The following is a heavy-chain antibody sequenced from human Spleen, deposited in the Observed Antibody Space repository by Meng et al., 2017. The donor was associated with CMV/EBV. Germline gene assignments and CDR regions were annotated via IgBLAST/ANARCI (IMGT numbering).Heavy chain of an antibody. V-gene: IGHV4-34*01. D-gene: IGHD3-10*01. J-gene: IGHJ4*02. Sequence: RLAQGGARLWKPSQSPSLTWAVPGGSVSGNDGGWARQPPGKGLEWIGEINHSGSTNYSPSLKGRVTKSVDTSKSQFSLKLSSVTAADTAVYYCCSRRFGEWGYWGQGTLVTVAS. CDR2: INHSGST. CDR1: GGSVSGND. CDR3: CSRRFGEWGY.